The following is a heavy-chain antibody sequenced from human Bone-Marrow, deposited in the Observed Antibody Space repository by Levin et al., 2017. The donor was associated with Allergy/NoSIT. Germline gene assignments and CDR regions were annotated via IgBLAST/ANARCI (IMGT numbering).Heavy chain of an antibody. J-gene: IGHJ4*02. CDR1: GFTVSSNY. CDR3: AMGYCSGGRCSFDY. V-gene: IGHV3-53*01. Sequence: GGSLRLSCAASGFTVSSNYMSWVRQAPGKGLEWVSVIYSGGNTYYADSVKGRFTISRDNSKNTLYLQMNSLRAEDTAVYYCAMGYCSGGRCSFDYWGQGTLVTVSS. CDR2: IYSGGNT. D-gene: IGHD2-15*01.